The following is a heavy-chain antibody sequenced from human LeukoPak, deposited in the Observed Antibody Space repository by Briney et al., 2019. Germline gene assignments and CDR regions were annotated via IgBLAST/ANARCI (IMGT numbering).Heavy chain of an antibody. D-gene: IGHD5-18*01. CDR1: GFTFSDYY. Sequence: GGSLRLSCAASGFTFSDYYMSWIRQASGKGLEWVSYISSSGSTTYYADSVKGRFTISRDNAKNSLYLQMNSLRAEDTAVYYCARERYSYGFSPDYWGQGTLVTVSS. V-gene: IGHV3-11*04. J-gene: IGHJ4*02. CDR2: ISSSGSTT. CDR3: ARERYSYGFSPDY.